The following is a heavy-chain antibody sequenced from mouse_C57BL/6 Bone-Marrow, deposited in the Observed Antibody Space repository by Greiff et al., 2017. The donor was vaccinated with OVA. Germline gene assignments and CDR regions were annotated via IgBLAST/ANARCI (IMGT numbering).Heavy chain of an antibody. V-gene: IGHV1-42*01. CDR3: ARPTTGWYFDV. D-gene: IGHD4-1*02. Sequence: VQLQQSGPELVKPGASVKISCKASGYSFTGYYMNWVKQSPEKSLEWIGEINPSTGGTTYNQKFKAKATLTVDKSSSTAYMQLKSLTSEDSAVYYCARPTTGWYFDVWGTGTTVTVSS. CDR2: INPSTGGT. CDR1: GYSFTGYY. J-gene: IGHJ1*03.